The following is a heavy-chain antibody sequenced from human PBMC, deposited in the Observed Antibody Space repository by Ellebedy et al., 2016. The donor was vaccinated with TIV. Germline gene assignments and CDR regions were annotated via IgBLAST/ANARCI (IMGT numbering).Heavy chain of an antibody. CDR2: IGTYEGNT. D-gene: IGHD6-6*01. J-gene: IGHJ1*01. CDR1: GYTFTTYG. CDR3: ARDRDGSSSSDFQH. Sequence: AASVKVSCKASGYTFTTYGITWVRQAPGQGPEWMGWIGTYEGNTKYAQQLQGRVTMTRDTSTSTAYMELRRLKSDDTAVYYCARDRDGSSSSDFQHWGPGTLVTVSS. V-gene: IGHV1-18*04.